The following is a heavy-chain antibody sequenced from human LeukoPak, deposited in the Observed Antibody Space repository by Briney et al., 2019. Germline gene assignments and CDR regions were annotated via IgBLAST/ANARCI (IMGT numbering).Heavy chain of an antibody. CDR2: IYYSGST. D-gene: IGHD1-1*01. Sequence: SETLSLTCAVSPLSVTNYYWSWIRQPPGKGLEWIGYIYYSGSTNYNPSLKSRVTISVDTSKNQFSLKLSSVTAADTAVYYCARGGWYKGYFQHWGQGTLVTVSS. J-gene: IGHJ1*01. V-gene: IGHV4-59*02. CDR1: PLSVTNYY. CDR3: ARGGWYKGYFQH.